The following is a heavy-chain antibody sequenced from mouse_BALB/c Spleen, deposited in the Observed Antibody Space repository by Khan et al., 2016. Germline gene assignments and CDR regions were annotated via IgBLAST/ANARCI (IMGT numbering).Heavy chain of an antibody. CDR3: APYHGYLFVY. Sequence: EVQLQESGPRLVKPSQTLSLTCSVTGDSITSGYWNWIRKFPGNKLEYMGYISYSGSTYYNPSLKSRLSITRDTSKNQYYLKLNSLTTEDTATYYCAPYHGYLFVYWGQGTTLTVSS. D-gene: IGHD2-3*01. J-gene: IGHJ2*01. CDR2: ISYSGST. CDR1: GDSITSGY. V-gene: IGHV3-8*02.